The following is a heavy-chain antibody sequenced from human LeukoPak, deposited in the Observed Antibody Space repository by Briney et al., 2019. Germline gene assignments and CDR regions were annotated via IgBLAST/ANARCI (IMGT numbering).Heavy chain of an antibody. Sequence: PSETLSLTCTVSGGSISSYYWSWIRQPAGKGLEWIGRIYTSGSTNYNPSLKSRVTMSVDTSKNQFSLKLSSVTAADTAVYYCAREGGVVVPAAPFDYWGQGTLVTVSS. CDR3: AREGGVVVPAAPFDY. D-gene: IGHD2-2*01. CDR2: IYTSGST. J-gene: IGHJ4*02. CDR1: GGSISSYY. V-gene: IGHV4-4*07.